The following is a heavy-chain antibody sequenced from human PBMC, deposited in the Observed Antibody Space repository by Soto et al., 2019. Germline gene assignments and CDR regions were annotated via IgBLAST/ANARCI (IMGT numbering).Heavy chain of an antibody. J-gene: IGHJ3*02. CDR3: ASRGYDSSGYSI. CDR2: IYYSGST. V-gene: IGHV4-31*03. CDR1: GGSISRGGYY. Sequence: TLSLTCTFSGGSISRGGYYWGWIRKHPGKGLEWIGYIYYSGSTYYNPSLKSRVTISVDTSKNQFSLKLSSVTAADTAVYYCASRGYDSSGYSIWGQGTMVTVSS. D-gene: IGHD3-22*01.